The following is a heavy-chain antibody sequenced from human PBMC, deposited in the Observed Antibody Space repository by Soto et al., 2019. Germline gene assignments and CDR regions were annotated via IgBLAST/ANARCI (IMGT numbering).Heavy chain of an antibody. CDR2: ISAYNGNT. Sequence: QVQLVQSGAEVKKPGASVKVSCKASGYTFTSYGISWVRQAPGQGLEWMGWISAYNGNTNYAQKLQGRVTMTTDTPTSTASMELRSLRSDDTAVYYCARDGYYDSSGYRSDFDYWGQGTLVTVSS. CDR3: ARDGYYDSSGYRSDFDY. J-gene: IGHJ4*02. V-gene: IGHV1-18*01. CDR1: GYTFTSYG. D-gene: IGHD3-22*01.